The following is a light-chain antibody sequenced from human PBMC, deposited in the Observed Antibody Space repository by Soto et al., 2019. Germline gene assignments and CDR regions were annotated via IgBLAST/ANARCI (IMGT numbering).Light chain of an antibody. CDR1: SSDVGGYNY. J-gene: IGLJ2*01. CDR3: SSYGGSNTVV. Sequence: QSVLTQPPSASGSPGQSVTIYCTGSSSDVGGYNYVSWYQQHPGKAPKLMIYEVSKRPSGVPDRLSGSKSGNTASLTVSGLQAEDEADYYCSSYGGSNTVVFGVGTKLTVL. CDR2: EVS. V-gene: IGLV2-8*01.